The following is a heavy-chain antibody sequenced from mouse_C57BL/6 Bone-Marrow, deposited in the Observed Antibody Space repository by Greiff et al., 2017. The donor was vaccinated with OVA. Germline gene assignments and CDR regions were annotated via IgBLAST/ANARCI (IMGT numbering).Heavy chain of an antibody. J-gene: IGHJ3*01. CDR2: IDPSDSYT. Sequence: QVQLQQPGAELVMPGASVKLSCKASGYTFTSYWMHWVKQRPGQGLEWIGEIDPSDSYTNYNQKFKGKSTLTVDKSSSTAYMQPSSLTSEDSAVYYCARAHYYGSSPGFAYWGQGTLVTVSA. CDR1: GYTFTSYW. V-gene: IGHV1-69*01. CDR3: ARAHYYGSSPGFAY. D-gene: IGHD1-1*01.